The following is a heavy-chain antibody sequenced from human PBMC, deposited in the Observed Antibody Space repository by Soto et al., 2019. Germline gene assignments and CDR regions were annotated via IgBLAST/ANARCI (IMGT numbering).Heavy chain of an antibody. Sequence: PSETLSLTCTVSGGSISSYYWSWIRQPPGKGLEWIGYIYYSGSTNYNPSLKSRVTISVDTSKNQFSLKLSSVTAADTAVYYCARHKLPVNDVWSGYYEGYYYMDGWGKGNTVTVSS. CDR2: IYYSGST. CDR3: ARHKLPVNDVWSGYYEGYYYMDG. D-gene: IGHD3-3*01. CDR1: GGSISSYY. J-gene: IGHJ6*03. V-gene: IGHV4-59*08.